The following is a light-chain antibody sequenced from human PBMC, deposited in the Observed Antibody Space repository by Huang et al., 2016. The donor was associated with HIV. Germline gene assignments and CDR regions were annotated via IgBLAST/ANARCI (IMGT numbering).Light chain of an antibody. V-gene: IGKV3-20*01. CDR2: GAS. CDR1: QSISSNY. J-gene: IGKJ2*01. CDR3: QQYGSSLYT. Sequence: IVLTQSPGTLSLSLGKRATLSCRASQSISSNYLAWYQQKPGQAPRLLIYGASSRATGIPDRFSGSGSGTNFTLTISRLEPEDFAVYYCQQYGSSLYTFGQGTKLEIK.